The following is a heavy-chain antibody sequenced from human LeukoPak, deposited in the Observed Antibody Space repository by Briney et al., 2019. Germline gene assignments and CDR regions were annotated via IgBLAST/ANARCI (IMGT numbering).Heavy chain of an antibody. CDR2: ISSSSSYI. CDR1: GFTFSNYN. V-gene: IGHV3-21*01. Sequence: GGPLRLSCAAPGFTFSNYNMNWVRQAPGKGLEWVSSISSSSSYIYYADSVKGRFTISRDNAKNSLYLQMNSLRAEDTAVYYCARGPGYSSGWSLDYWGQGTLVTVSS. D-gene: IGHD6-19*01. CDR3: ARGPGYSSGWSLDY. J-gene: IGHJ4*02.